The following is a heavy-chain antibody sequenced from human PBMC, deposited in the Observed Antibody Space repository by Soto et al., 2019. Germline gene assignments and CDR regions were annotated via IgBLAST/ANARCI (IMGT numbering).Heavy chain of an antibody. CDR1: GFTFSSYA. D-gene: IGHD6-13*01. Sequence: PVGSLRFSCAASGFTFSSYAMSWVRQAPGKGLEWVSAISGSGGSTYYADSVKGRFTISRDNSKNTLYLQMNSLRAEDTAVYYCAKDHGIAAAGTIYYYYGMDVWGQGTTVTVSS. V-gene: IGHV3-23*01. CDR3: AKDHGIAAAGTIYYYYGMDV. CDR2: ISGSGGST. J-gene: IGHJ6*02.